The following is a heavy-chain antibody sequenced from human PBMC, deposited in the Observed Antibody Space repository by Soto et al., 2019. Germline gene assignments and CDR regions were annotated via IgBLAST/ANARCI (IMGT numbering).Heavy chain of an antibody. D-gene: IGHD3-10*01. CDR1: GGTFSDSV. V-gene: IGHV1-69*13. J-gene: IGHJ4*02. Sequence: ASVKVSCKASGGTFSDSVTSWVRQAPGQGLEWMGGIVPIFGKANLAEKFQDRVTITADESTSTAYMKLTSLRSEDTAVYYCARGRDGSNYYFDYWGQGPLVTVSS. CDR3: ARGRDGSNYYFDY. CDR2: IVPIFGKA.